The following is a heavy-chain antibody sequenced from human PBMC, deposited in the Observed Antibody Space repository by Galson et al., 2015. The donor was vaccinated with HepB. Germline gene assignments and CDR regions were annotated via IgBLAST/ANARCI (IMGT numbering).Heavy chain of an antibody. CDR1: GYTFTSYY. D-gene: IGHD6-13*01. V-gene: IGHV1-46*03. J-gene: IGHJ3*02. Sequence: SVKVSCKASGYTFTSYYMHWVRQAPGQGLEWMGIINPSGGSTSYAQKFQGRVTMTRDTSTSTVYMELSSLRSEDTAVYYCARDWDEIAAGGDAFDIWGQGTMVTVSS. CDR2: INPSGGST. CDR3: ARDWDEIAAGGDAFDI.